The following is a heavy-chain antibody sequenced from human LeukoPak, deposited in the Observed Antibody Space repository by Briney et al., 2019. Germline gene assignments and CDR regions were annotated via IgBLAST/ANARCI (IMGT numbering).Heavy chain of an antibody. J-gene: IGHJ6*04. CDR3: VSHPNTSSYYHREV. D-gene: IGHD3-9*01. CDR1: GGSISSSGYY. CDR2: VDYTGIT. V-gene: IGHV4-39*01. Sequence: SETLSLTCTVSGGSISSSGYYWGWIRQPPGKGLEWIGSVDYTGITSHSPSLKSRVTISVDTSKNQFSLKVSSVSAADTGVYFCVSHPNTSSYYHREVWGEGTTVTASS.